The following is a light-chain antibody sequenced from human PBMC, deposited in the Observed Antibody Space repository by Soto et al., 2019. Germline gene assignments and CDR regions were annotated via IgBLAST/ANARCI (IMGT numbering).Light chain of an antibody. CDR2: STD. Sequence: QSVLTQPPSVSGAPGQRVTISCTGSNSNIGAGYDVHWYQQLPGTAPKLLMYSTDLRPSGVPDRFSGSKSGTTASLAISGVQSEDEADYYCSTWDVSLNGWVFGGGTKLTVL. CDR3: STWDVSLNGWV. CDR1: NSNIGAGYD. J-gene: IGLJ3*02. V-gene: IGLV1-40*01.